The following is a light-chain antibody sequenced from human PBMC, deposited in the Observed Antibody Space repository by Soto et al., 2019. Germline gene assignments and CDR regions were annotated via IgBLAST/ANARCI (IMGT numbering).Light chain of an antibody. CDR3: QTWGAGIPVV. J-gene: IGLJ2*01. CDR2: LDSDGSH. V-gene: IGLV4-69*01. CDR1: GGHSSYA. Sequence: QSVLTQSPSASASLGASVKLTCTLSGGHSSYAIAWHQQQPGKGPRYLMKLDSDGSHNKGDGIPDRFSGSSSGAERYLTISSLQSEDEADYYCQTWGAGIPVVFGGGTKVTVL.